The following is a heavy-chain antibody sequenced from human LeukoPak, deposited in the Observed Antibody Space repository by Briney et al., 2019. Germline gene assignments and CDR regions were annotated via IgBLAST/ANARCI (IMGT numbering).Heavy chain of an antibody. J-gene: IGHJ4*02. V-gene: IGHV3-20*04. CDR2: INWNGGST. CDR3: ARGIQLWLARVVEYFDY. D-gene: IGHD5-18*01. CDR1: GFTFDDYG. Sequence: GGSLRLSCAASGFTFDDYGMSWVRQAPGKGLEWVSGINWNGGSTGYADSVKGRFTISRDNAKKSLYLQMNSLRAEDTAVYYCARGIQLWLARVVEYFDYWGQGTLVTVSS.